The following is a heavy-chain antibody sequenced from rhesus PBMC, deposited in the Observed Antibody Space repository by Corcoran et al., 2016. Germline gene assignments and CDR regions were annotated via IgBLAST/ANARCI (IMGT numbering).Heavy chain of an antibody. CDR3: TTFGY. J-gene: IGHJ4*01. CDR2: ISSDGSKK. CDR1: GFNFRIYG. V-gene: IGHV3-54*02. D-gene: IGHD1-1*01. Sequence: EVQLVESGGGLVQSGGSLRLSCAASGFNFRIYGMHWVRQAAGKGLEWVAVISSDGSKKDYADSVKDLFTISIDKSKNILYLQINNLKWEDTAVYYGTTFGYWGQGVLVTVSS.